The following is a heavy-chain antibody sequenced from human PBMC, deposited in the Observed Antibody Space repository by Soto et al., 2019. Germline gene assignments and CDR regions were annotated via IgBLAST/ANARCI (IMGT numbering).Heavy chain of an antibody. CDR3: ARSRYYDSSGYYPYYFDY. CDR2: IIPIFGTA. D-gene: IGHD3-22*01. Sequence: QVQLVQSGAEVKKPGSSVKVSCKASGGTFSSYAISWVRQAPGQGLEWMGGIIPIFGTANYAQKFQGRVTMTADESTRTAYMELSSLRSEDTAVYYCARSRYYDSSGYYPYYFDYWGQGTLVTVSS. CDR1: GGTFSSYA. J-gene: IGHJ4*02. V-gene: IGHV1-69*12.